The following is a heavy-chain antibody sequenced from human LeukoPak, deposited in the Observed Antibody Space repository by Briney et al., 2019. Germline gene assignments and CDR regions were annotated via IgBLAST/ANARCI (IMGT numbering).Heavy chain of an antibody. D-gene: IGHD3-10*02. J-gene: IGHJ6*04. CDR2: INRSGSTI. V-gene: IGHV3-48*03. Sequence: GGSLRLSCAASGFTFSSYEMNWVRQAPGKGLEWVSYINRSGSTIYYADSVKGRFTISRDNAKNSLYLQMNSLRAEDTAVYYCAELGITMIGGVWGKGTTVTISS. CDR3: AELGITMIGGV. CDR1: GFTFSSYE.